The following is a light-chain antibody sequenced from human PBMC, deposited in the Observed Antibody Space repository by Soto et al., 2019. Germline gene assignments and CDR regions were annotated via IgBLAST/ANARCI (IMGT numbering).Light chain of an antibody. V-gene: IGKV3-15*01. J-gene: IGKJ2*01. CDR3: QQYNNWPPEYT. Sequence: EIVMTQSPATLSVSPGERATLSCRASQSISTNLAWYQQKPGQAPRLLIYDASTRATGVPARFSGSGSGTEFTLTISSLQSEDSVIYYCQQYNNWPPEYTFGQGTKLEIK. CDR1: QSISTN. CDR2: DAS.